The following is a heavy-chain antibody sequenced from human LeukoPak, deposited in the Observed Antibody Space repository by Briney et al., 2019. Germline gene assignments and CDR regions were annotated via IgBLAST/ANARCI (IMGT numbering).Heavy chain of an antibody. CDR1: GGSISSSSYY. D-gene: IGHD4-17*01. V-gene: IGHV4-39*07. Sequence: SETLSLTCTVPGGSISSSSYYWGWIRQPPGKGLEWIGSIYYSGSTYYNPSLKSRVTISVDTSKNQFSLKLSSVTAADTAVYYCARAKDDYGDLLDYWGQGTLVTVSS. CDR3: ARAKDDYGDLLDY. J-gene: IGHJ4*02. CDR2: IYYSGST.